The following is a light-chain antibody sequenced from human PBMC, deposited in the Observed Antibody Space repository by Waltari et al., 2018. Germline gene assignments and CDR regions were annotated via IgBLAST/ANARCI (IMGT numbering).Light chain of an antibody. CDR1: SNDVGGSNS. J-gene: IGLJ2*01. CDR3: SSQSSNDVVL. CDR2: DFS. Sequence: QSAPTPPASVYGSPGQLVPIFRAGTSNDVGGSNSVSWYQEHPGQAPRVIIYDFSDRPSGVSDRFSGSKSGNTASLTISGLQAEDEADYYCSSQSSNDVVLFGGGTKLTVL. V-gene: IGLV2-14*01.